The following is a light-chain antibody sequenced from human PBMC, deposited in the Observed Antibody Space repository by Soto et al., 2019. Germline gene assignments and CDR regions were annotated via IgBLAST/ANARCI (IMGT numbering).Light chain of an antibody. Sequence: ESVLTQSPGTLSLSPGEKATLSCRASQSVSSSYLAWYQQKPGQAPRLLIYGASSRATGIPDRFSGSGSGTDFTFTVSRLEPEDFAVYYCQQFGSSSWTFGQGTKVDIK. J-gene: IGKJ1*01. V-gene: IGKV3-20*01. CDR1: QSVSSSY. CDR2: GAS. CDR3: QQFGSSSWT.